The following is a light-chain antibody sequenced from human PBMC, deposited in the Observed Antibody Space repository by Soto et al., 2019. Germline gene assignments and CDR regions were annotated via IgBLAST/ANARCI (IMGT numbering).Light chain of an antibody. V-gene: IGKV1-33*01. CDR3: QYYDALPSIT. J-gene: IGKJ5*01. CDR2: DAS. CDR1: HDINNF. Sequence: DIQMTQSPSSLSASVGDRVTITCQASHDINNFLNWYQHKPGKAPKLLISDASNLDAGVPSRFSGSGARTSYTLTITSLQPEDVATYYCQYYDALPSITFGQGTRLEIE.